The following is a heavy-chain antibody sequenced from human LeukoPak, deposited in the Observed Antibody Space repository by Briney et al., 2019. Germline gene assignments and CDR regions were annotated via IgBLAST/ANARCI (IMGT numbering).Heavy chain of an antibody. D-gene: IGHD5-18*01. Sequence: SETLSLTCTVSGGSISSGDYYWSWIRQHPGKGLEWIGYIHYSGNTYYNPSLRSRVTMSLDTSKNQFSLNLSSVTAADTAVYYCARGSRIQLWLSNWFDPWGQGTLVTVSS. CDR1: GGSISSGDYY. CDR2: IHYSGNT. CDR3: ARGSRIQLWLSNWFDP. V-gene: IGHV4-31*03. J-gene: IGHJ5*02.